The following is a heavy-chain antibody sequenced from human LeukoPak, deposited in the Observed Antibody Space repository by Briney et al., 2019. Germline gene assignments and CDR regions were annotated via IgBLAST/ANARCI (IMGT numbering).Heavy chain of an antibody. CDR1: GYTFTSYG. CDR3: ARGYCSGGSCYSGRLLWFDP. CDR2: ISAYNGNT. Sequence: ASVKVSCKASGYTFTSYGISWVRQAPGQGLEWMGWISAYNGNTNYAQKLQGRVTMTTDTSTSTAYMELRSLRSDDTAVYYCARGYCSGGSCYSGRLLWFDPWGQGTLVTVSS. D-gene: IGHD2-15*01. J-gene: IGHJ5*02. V-gene: IGHV1-18*01.